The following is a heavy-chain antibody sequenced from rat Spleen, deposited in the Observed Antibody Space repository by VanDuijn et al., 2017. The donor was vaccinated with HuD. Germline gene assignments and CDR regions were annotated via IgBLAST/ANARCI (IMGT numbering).Heavy chain of an antibody. V-gene: IGHV5-27*01. CDR2: ITTGGGDT. D-gene: IGHD1-12*02. CDR3: TTTYDGSFYYDY. J-gene: IGHJ2*01. CDR1: GFTFSNYY. Sequence: EVQLVDSGGGLVQPGRSLKLSCAASGFTFSNYYMAWVRQTPTKGLEWVAYITTGGGDTYYRDSVKGRFTISRDNAKSTLYLQMDSLRSEDTATYYCTTTYDGSFYYDYWGQGVMVTVSS.